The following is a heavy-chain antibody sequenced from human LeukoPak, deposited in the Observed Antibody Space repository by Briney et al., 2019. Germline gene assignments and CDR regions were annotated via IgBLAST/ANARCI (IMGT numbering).Heavy chain of an antibody. J-gene: IGHJ4*02. CDR3: ASTTSSSWYRSGDY. CDR2: ISSSSSTI. Sequence: GGSLRLSCAASGFTFSSYSMNWVRQAPGKGLEWVSYISSSSSTIYYADSVKGRFTISRDNAKNSLYLQMNSLRAEDTAVYYCASTTSSSWYRSGDYWGQGTLVTVSS. CDR1: GFTFSSYS. D-gene: IGHD6-13*01. V-gene: IGHV3-48*04.